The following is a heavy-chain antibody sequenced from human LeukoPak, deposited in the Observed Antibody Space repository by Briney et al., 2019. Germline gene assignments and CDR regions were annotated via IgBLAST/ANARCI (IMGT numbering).Heavy chain of an antibody. V-gene: IGHV4-34*01. D-gene: IGHD3-9*01. CDR1: GGSFSGYY. CDR3: ARGWSRRGDIPFDY. Sequence: SETLSLTCAVYGGSFSGYYWSWIRQPPGKGLEWIGEINHSGSTNYNPSLKSRVTISVDTSKNQFSLKLSSVTAADTAVYYCARGWSRRGDIPFDYWGQGTLVTVYS. CDR2: INHSGST. J-gene: IGHJ4*02.